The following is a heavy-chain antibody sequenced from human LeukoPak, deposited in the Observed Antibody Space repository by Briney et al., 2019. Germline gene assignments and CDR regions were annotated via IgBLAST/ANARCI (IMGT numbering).Heavy chain of an antibody. CDR2: ISSSGSTI. CDR3: ARAYGSGSYMHLWGYFDY. CDR1: GFTFSDYY. Sequence: GGSLRLSCAASGFTFSDYYMSWIRQAPGKGLEWVSYISSSGSTIYYADSVKGRFTISRDNAKNSLYLQMNSLRAEDTAVYYCARAYGSGSYMHLWGYFDYWGQGTLVTVSS. J-gene: IGHJ4*02. D-gene: IGHD3-10*01. V-gene: IGHV3-11*04.